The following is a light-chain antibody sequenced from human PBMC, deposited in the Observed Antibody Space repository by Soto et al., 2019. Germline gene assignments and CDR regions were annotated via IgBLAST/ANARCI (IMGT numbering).Light chain of an antibody. V-gene: IGLV1-36*01. CDR2: YDD. CDR1: SSNIGNNA. CDR3: AAWDDSLNGHV. J-gene: IGLJ1*01. Sequence: QSVLTQPPSVSEAPRQRVTISCSGSSSNIGNNAVNWYQQLPGKAPKLLIYYDDLPPSGVSDRFSGSKSGTSASLAISGLQSEDEADYYCAAWDDSLNGHVFGTGTKSPS.